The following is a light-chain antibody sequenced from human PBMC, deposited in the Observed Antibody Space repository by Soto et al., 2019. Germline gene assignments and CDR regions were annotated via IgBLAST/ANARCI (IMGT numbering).Light chain of an antibody. CDR2: GAA. V-gene: IGKV3-15*01. CDR1: QSVSSN. CDR3: QQYNNCPPIT. J-gene: IGKJ5*01. Sequence: EIVMTQSPAALSVSAGERAALTCRASQSVSSNLAWYQQNPGQPPRRLIYGAATRATGISARCSGSGSGAEVTLTISSLQSEDDAVYYCQQYNNCPPITFGQGTRLEI.